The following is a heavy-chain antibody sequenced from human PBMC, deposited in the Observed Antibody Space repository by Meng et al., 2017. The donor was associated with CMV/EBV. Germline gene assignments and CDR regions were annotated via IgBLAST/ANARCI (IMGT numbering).Heavy chain of an antibody. Sequence: GESLKISCAASGFTFSNYGMHWVRQAPGKGLEWVAFIRYDGSKEDYGDSVQGRLTISRDNSKNTLYLQMNSLRADDTALYDCAKDSGGEGDMDVWGQGTTVTVSS. CDR1: GFTFSNYG. CDR3: AKDSGGEGDMDV. J-gene: IGHJ6*02. V-gene: IGHV3-30*02. CDR2: IRYDGSKE. D-gene: IGHD3-10*01.